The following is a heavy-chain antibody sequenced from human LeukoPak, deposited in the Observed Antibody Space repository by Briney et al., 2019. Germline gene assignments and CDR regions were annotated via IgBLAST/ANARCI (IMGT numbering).Heavy chain of an antibody. CDR2: ISSSGSTI. D-gene: IGHD3-10*01. CDR1: GFTFSDYY. CDR3: ARLLWFGDGPNWFDP. V-gene: IGHV3-11*01. J-gene: IGHJ5*02. Sequence: PGGSLRLSCAASGFTFSDYYMSWIRQAPGKGLEWVSYISSSGSTIYYADSVKGRFTISRDNAKNSPYLQMNSLRAEDTAVYYCARLLWFGDGPNWFDPWGQGTLVTVSS.